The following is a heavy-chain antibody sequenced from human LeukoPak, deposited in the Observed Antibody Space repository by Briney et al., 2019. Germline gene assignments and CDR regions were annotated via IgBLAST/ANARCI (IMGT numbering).Heavy chain of an antibody. Sequence: GGSLRLSCAASGFTFSSYAMSWVRQAPGEGLGWVSSVTGSGSSTYYADSVKGRFTISRDNSRNTLYLQMNSLRADDTAVYYCAKGIAAAMDYWGQGTLVTVSA. CDR1: GFTFSSYA. CDR3: AKGIAAAMDY. CDR2: VTGSGSST. V-gene: IGHV3-23*01. D-gene: IGHD6-13*01. J-gene: IGHJ4*02.